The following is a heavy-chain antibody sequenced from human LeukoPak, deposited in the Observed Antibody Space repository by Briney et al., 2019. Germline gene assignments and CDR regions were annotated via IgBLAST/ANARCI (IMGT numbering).Heavy chain of an antibody. Sequence: ASVKVSCKASGYTFTRYYMHWVRQAPGQGLEWMGWINPNSGGTNYAQKFQGRVTMTRDTSISTAYMELSRLRSDDTAVYYCARARLGRHYRLNWFDPWGQGTLVTVSS. CDR3: ARARLGRHYRLNWFDP. V-gene: IGHV1-2*02. J-gene: IGHJ5*02. CDR2: INPNSGGT. D-gene: IGHD3-10*01. CDR1: GYTFTRYY.